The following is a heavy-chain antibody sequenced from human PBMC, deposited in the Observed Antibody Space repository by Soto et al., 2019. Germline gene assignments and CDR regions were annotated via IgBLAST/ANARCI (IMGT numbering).Heavy chain of an antibody. CDR2: ISSSGTID. CDR1: GFTLSNYY. V-gene: IGHV3-11*01. Sequence: QVQLVESGGGLVKPGGSLRLSCVASGFTLSNYYMSWIRQAPGKGLEWVSDISSSGTIDNYADSVKGRFTISRDNAKNSLFLQMNGLRAEDTAVYYCARRTMGNEYYVDVWGKGPTVTVS. D-gene: IGHD3-10*01. J-gene: IGHJ6*03. CDR3: ARRTMGNEYYVDV.